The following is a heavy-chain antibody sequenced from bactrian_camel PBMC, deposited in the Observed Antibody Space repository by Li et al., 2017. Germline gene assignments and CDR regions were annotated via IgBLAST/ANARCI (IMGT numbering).Heavy chain of an antibody. Sequence: HVQLVESEGGSAQAGGSLRLSCVASEFAYSSNCMAWFRQAPGKERERVATIDRDFKTNYADSVKGRFTISKDNTRYTLYLQMDSLEPGDTAMYYCAAGKPFIEPRCSAWNYWGQGTQVTVS. CDR2: IDRDFKT. CDR1: EFAYSSNC. J-gene: IGHJ4*01. CDR3: AAGKPFIEPRCSAWNY. V-gene: IGHV3S53*01. D-gene: IGHD1*01.